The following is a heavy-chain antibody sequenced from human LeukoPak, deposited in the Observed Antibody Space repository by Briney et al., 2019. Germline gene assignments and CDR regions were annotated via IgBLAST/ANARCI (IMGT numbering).Heavy chain of an antibody. D-gene: IGHD4-17*01. CDR3: AKDTDDYGDYYYYMDV. V-gene: IGHV3-66*01. J-gene: IGHJ6*03. CDR2: IYSGGST. Sequence: TGGSLRLSCAASEFSVGSNYMTWVRQAPGKGLEWVSLIYSGGSTYYADSVKGRFTISRDNSKNTLYLQMNSLRAEDTAVYYCAKDTDDYGDYYYYMDVWGKGTTVTISS. CDR1: EFSVGSNY.